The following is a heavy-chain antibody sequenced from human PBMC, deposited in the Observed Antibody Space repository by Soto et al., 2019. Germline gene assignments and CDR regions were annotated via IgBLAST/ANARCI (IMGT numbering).Heavy chain of an antibody. V-gene: IGHV3-21*06. J-gene: IGHJ6*02. Sequence: PGGSLRLSCSASGFTFRDENMSWVRQVPGKGLEWVSGISGGGSYIFYADSVQGRFSISRDNPKNSLFLEMNSLRVEDTAVYYCARDSDCHSTSCFFPPHVWGQGTTVTVSS. CDR3: ARDSDCHSTSCFFPPHV. CDR1: GFTFRDEN. CDR2: ISGGGSYI. D-gene: IGHD2-2*01.